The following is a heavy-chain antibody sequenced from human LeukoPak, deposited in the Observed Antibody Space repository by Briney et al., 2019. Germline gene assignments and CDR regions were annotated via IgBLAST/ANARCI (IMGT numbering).Heavy chain of an antibody. V-gene: IGHV4-59*01. CDR3: ARGIDSSGYYSFDY. J-gene: IGHJ4*02. Sequence: PSETLSLTCTVSGGSISSYYWSWIRQPPGKGLEWIGYIYYSGSTNYNPSLKSRVTISVGTSKNQFSLKLSSVTAADTAVYYCARGIDSSGYYSFDYWGQGTLVTVSS. D-gene: IGHD3-22*01. CDR1: GGSISSYY. CDR2: IYYSGST.